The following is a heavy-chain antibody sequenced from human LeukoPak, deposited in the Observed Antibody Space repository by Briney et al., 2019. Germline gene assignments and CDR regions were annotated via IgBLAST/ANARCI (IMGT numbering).Heavy chain of an antibody. CDR3: AKDLVHMTPGDY. CDR1: GFTINNYG. Sequence: GGSLRLPCAASGFTINNYGIHWVRQAPGKGLEWVAVISYDGAYIYYADSVRGRFTLSRDISKNTVYLQMNSLRTEDTALYYCAKDLVHMTPGDYWGQGILVTVSS. J-gene: IGHJ4*02. CDR2: ISYDGAYI. V-gene: IGHV3-30*18. D-gene: IGHD3-10*01.